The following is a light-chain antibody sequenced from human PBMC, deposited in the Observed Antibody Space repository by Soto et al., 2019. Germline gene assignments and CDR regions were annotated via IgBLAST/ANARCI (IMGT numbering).Light chain of an antibody. CDR2: EVS. V-gene: IGLV2-14*01. CDR1: SSDVGGYNY. Sequence: QSALTQPASVSGSPGQSITISCTGTSSDVGGYNYVSWYQQYPGKAPKLMIYEVSHRPSGVSNRFSGSKSGNTASLTISGLQAEDEADYYCSSYTSSSTRVFGGGTKVIVL. J-gene: IGLJ3*02. CDR3: SSYTSSSTRV.